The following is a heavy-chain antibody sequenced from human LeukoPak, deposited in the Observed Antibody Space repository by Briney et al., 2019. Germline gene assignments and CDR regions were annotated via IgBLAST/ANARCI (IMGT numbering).Heavy chain of an antibody. V-gene: IGHV3-21*06. CDR3: ARRSSSQDFDS. J-gene: IGHJ4*02. D-gene: IGHD2-2*01. CDR2: IDSSGGYM. Sequence: GGSLRLSCEASGFTFNTYSMNWARQAPGKGLEWVSSIDSSGGYMFYADSVKGRFIISRDNAKDSLYLQMNSLRAEDTPVYYCARRSSSQDFDSWGQGTLVTVSS. CDR1: GFTFNTYS.